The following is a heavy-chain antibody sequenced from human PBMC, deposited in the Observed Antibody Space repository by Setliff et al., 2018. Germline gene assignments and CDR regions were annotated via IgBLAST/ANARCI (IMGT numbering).Heavy chain of an antibody. CDR3: AREIWDFYDDSWSGSSDY. CDR2: ITSGGSSV. V-gene: IGHV3-48*01. CDR1: GFAFNTYT. D-gene: IGHD3-3*01. J-gene: IGHJ4*02. Sequence: GGSLRLSCAASGFAFNTYTMNWVRQAPGKGLEWIAHITSGGSSVSYADSVKGRFAIATDSAKNTLFLQMNSLRGEDTSMYYCAREIWDFYDDSWSGSSDYWGQGTRVTVSS.